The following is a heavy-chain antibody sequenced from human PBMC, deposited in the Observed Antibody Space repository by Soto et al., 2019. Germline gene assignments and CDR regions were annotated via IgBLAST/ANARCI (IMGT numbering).Heavy chain of an antibody. CDR2: IYYSGST. V-gene: IGHV4-31*03. CDR1: GGSISSGGYY. J-gene: IGHJ4*02. D-gene: IGHD1-26*01. CDR3: ARGKDSASYSSPDY. Sequence: SETLSLTCTVSGGSISSGGYYWSWIRQHPGKGLEWIGYIYYSGSTYYNPSLKSRVTISVDTSKNQFSLELSSLTSEDTAVYFCARGKDSASYSSPDYWGLGTLVTVSS.